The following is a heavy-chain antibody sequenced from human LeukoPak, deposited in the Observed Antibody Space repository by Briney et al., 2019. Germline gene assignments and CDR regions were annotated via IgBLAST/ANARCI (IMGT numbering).Heavy chain of an antibody. CDR1: GGTFSRYA. CDR2: IIPIFGTA. Sequence: SVKVSCKASGGTFSRYAMSWVRQAPGQGLEWMGGIIPIFGTASFAQKFQGRVTITADESTGTAYMELSSLRSEDTAVYYCARDTTVGGDYYYYYMDVWGKGTTVTISS. J-gene: IGHJ6*03. V-gene: IGHV1-69*13. CDR3: ARDTTVGGDYYYYYMDV. D-gene: IGHD3-16*01.